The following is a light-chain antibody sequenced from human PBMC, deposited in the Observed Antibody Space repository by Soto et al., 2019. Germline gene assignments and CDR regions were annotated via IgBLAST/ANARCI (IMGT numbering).Light chain of an antibody. Sequence: EIVLTQSPATLSLSPGDRATLSCRASQSVSSSYLACYQQTPDQAPRLLIYGASSKATGIPDRFSGSGSGTDFTLTISRLEPEDFAVYYCQQYGSSPYTFGQGTKLEIK. CDR3: QQYGSSPYT. CDR1: QSVSSSY. J-gene: IGKJ2*01. CDR2: GAS. V-gene: IGKV3-20*01.